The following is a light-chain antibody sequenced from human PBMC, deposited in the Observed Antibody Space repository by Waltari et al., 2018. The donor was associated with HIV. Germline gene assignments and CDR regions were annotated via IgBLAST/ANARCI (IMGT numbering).Light chain of an antibody. CDR3: QVGMRPNEQPNWA. J-gene: IGLJ3*02. Sequence: SYVLSQPPSVPVAPGQTARITCGGDNTGSTSVHWYQQMPGQAPVRVVYDGRDRPSGIPARLSGANAGSTATRAISRVGAGYEAAYYWQVGMRPNEQPNWAFGGGSKLTGL. CDR1: NTGSTS. V-gene: IGLV3-21*02. CDR2: DGR.